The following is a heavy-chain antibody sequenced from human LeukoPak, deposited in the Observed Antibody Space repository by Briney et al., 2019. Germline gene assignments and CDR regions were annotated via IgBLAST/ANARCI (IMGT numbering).Heavy chain of an antibody. V-gene: IGHV3-74*01. CDR3: ARVSITMFGVDSDY. CDR2: INSDGSST. D-gene: IGHD3-3*01. CDR1: GITFSSYW. J-gene: IGHJ4*02. Sequence: GGSLRLSCAASGITFSSYWMHWVRQAPGKGLVWVSRINSDGSSTSYADSVKGRFTISTDNAKNTLYLQMNSLRAEDTAVYYCARVSITMFGVDSDYWGQGTLVTVSS.